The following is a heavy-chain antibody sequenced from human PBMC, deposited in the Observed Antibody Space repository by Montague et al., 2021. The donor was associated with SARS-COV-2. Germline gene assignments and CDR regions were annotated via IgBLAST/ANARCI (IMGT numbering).Heavy chain of an antibody. Sequence: TLSLTCSVSGASINSGTYYWSWIRQPAGRGLEWIGRFFTSGSINYNPSLKSRVTISLESSRKVFSLNLTSVTAADTAVYYCARDFRDGYASVWGQGTLVIVSS. CDR1: GASINSGTYY. D-gene: IGHD5-24*01. J-gene: IGHJ3*01. CDR3: ARDFRDGYASV. CDR2: FFTSGSI. V-gene: IGHV4-61*02.